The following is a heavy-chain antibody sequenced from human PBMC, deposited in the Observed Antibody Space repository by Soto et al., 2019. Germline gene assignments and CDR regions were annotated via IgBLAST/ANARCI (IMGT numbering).Heavy chain of an antibody. CDR2: IRSKANSYAT. D-gene: IGHD3-10*01. J-gene: IGHJ6*03. Sequence: EVQLVESGGGLVQPGGSLKLSCAASGFTFSGSAMHWVRQASGKGLEWVGRIRSKANSYATAYAASVKGRFTISRDDSKNTADLQMNSRKTEETAVLYYSRTWCDGAGSYYRATYYYYYYMDVWGKGTTVTVSS. CDR3: SRTWCDGAGSYYRATYYYYYYMDV. CDR1: GFTFSGSA. V-gene: IGHV3-73*01.